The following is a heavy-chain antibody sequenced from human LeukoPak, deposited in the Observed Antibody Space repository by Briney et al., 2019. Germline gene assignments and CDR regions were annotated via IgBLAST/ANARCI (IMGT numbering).Heavy chain of an antibody. CDR1: GFTVSTYW. CDR3: ARYRGSGGQRLDY. V-gene: IGHV3-7*01. D-gene: IGHD3-16*01. Sequence: GGSLRLSCAASGFTVSTYWMTWVRQAPGKGLEWVANIKQDGTEKYYVDSVKGRFTVSRDNAKNSLYLQMNSLRAEDTAVYYCARYRGSGGQRLDYRGQGTLVTVSS. J-gene: IGHJ4*02. CDR2: IKQDGTEK.